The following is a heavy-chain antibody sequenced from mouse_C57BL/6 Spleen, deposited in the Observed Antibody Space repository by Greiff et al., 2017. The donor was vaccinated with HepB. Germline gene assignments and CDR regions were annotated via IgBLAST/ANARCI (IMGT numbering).Heavy chain of an antibody. CDR3: AREAGGYSWFAY. CDR2: IYPGSGST. Sequence: QVQLQQPGAELVKPGASVKMSCKASGYTFTSYWITWVKQRPGQGLEWIGDIYPGSGSTNYNEKFKSKATLTVDKSSSTAYMQLSSLTSEDSAVYYCAREAGGYSWFAYWGQGTLVTVSA. CDR1: GYTFTSYW. V-gene: IGHV1-55*01. J-gene: IGHJ3*01. D-gene: IGHD2-3*01.